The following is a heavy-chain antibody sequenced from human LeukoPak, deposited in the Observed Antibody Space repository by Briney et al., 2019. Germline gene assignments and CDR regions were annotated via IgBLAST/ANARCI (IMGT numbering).Heavy chain of an antibody. D-gene: IGHD3-3*01. CDR2: IYYSGST. J-gene: IGHJ4*02. V-gene: IGHV4-30-4*08. Sequence: PSQTLSLTCTVSGGSISSGDYYWSWIRQPPGKGLEWIGYIYYSGSTYYNPSLKSRVTISVDTSKNQFSLKLSSVTAADTAVYYCARDRGYDFWIDYWGQGTLVTVSS. CDR1: GGSISSGDYY. CDR3: ARDRGYDFWIDY.